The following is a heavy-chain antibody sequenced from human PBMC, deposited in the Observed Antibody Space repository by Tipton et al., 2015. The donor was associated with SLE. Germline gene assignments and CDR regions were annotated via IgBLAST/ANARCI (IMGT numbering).Heavy chain of an antibody. CDR2: INHSGST. Sequence: TLSLTCAVYGGSFSGYYWSWIRRPPGKGLEWIGEINHSGSTNYNPSLKSRVTISVDTSKNQFSLKLSSVTAADTAVYYCARDRSYYDSVVDIWGQGTMVTVSS. J-gene: IGHJ3*02. CDR3: ARDRSYYDSVVDI. D-gene: IGHD3-22*01. CDR1: GGSFSGYY. V-gene: IGHV4-34*01.